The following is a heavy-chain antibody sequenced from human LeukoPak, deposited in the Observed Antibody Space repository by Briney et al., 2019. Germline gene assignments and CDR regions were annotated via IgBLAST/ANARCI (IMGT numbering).Heavy chain of an antibody. CDR3: ARQNNMALAGTRDY. D-gene: IGHD6-19*01. CDR2: IYYSGST. V-gene: IGHV4-39*01. J-gene: IGHJ4*02. CDR1: GGSISSSSYY. Sequence: SETLSLTCTVSGGSISSSSYYWGWIRQPPGKGLEWIGSIYYSGSTYYNPSLKSRVTISVDTSKNQFSLKLSSVTAADTAVYYCARQNNMALAGTRDYWGQGTLVTVSS.